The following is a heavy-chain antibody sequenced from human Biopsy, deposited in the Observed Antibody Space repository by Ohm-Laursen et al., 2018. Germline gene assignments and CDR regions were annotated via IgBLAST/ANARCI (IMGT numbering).Heavy chain of an antibody. CDR1: GYTFTTFG. CDR2: ISGYHGYT. V-gene: IGHV1-18*01. J-gene: IGHJ5*02. D-gene: IGHD1-7*01. Sequence: ASVKVSCKASGYTFTTFGITWVRQAPGQGLEWVGWISGYHGYTKSAQKFQGRVTMTADTSISTAYMELSGLTSDDTATYYCGRAVRNQLLTDPWGQGTLVTVTS. CDR3: GRAVRNQLLTDP.